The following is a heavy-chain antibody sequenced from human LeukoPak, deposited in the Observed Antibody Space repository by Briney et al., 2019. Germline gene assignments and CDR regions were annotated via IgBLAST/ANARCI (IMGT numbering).Heavy chain of an antibody. D-gene: IGHD3-22*01. J-gene: IGHJ4*02. CDR3: ARYDRERGFDY. CDR1: GYTFTSYY. Sequence: ASVKVSCKASGYTFTSYYMHWVRQAPGQGLEWMGIINPSGGSTSYAQKFQGRVTMTRNTSTSTVYMELSSLRSEDTAVYYCARYDRERGFDYWGQGTLVTVFS. CDR2: INPSGGST. V-gene: IGHV1-46*03.